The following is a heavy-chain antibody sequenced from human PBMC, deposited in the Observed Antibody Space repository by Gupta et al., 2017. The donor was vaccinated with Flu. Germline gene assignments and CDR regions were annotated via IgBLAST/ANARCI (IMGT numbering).Heavy chain of an antibody. D-gene: IGHD4-17*01. CDR1: GGSIRSGSYY. Sequence: QVQLQESGPGLVKPSQTLSLTCTVPGGSIRSGSYYWSWIRQPAGKGLEWIGRIYTSGSTNYNPSLKSRVTISVDTSKNQFSLKLSFVTAADTAVYYCARGSNYGDYDAGVGYWGQGTLVTVSS. V-gene: IGHV4-61*02. CDR3: ARGSNYGDYDAGVGY. CDR2: IYTSGST. J-gene: IGHJ4*02.